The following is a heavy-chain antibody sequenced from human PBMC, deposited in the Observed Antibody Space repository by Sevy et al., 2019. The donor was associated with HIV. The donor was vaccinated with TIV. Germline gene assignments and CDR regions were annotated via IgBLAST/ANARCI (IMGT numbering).Heavy chain of an antibody. CDR1: GFTFSSYA. CDR3: AKDPYYYGSGSYYNANY. J-gene: IGHJ4*02. V-gene: IGHV3-23*01. D-gene: IGHD3-10*01. Sequence: GGSLRLSCAASGFTFSSYAMSWVRQAPGKGLEWVSAISGSGGSTYYADSVKGRFTISRDNSKNRLYLQMNSLRAEDTAVYYCAKDPYYYGSGSYYNANYWGQGTLVTVSS. CDR2: ISGSGGST.